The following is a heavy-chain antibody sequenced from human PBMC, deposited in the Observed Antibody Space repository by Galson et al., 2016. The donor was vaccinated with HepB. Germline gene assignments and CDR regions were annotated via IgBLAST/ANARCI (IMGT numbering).Heavy chain of an antibody. V-gene: IGHV5-51*01. CDR3: ARREVGLGWFDP. CDR1: AYSFSNYG. D-gene: IGHD6-19*01. CDR2: IYPSVSEI. Sequence: QSGAEVKKPGESLKISCMTSAYSFSNYGIAWVRQMPGKGLEWMGIIYPSVSEIRYSPSFQGQVNISADKSTSTAYLQWSSLKASDTAMYYCARREVGLGWFDPWGQGTLVTVSS. J-gene: IGHJ5*02.